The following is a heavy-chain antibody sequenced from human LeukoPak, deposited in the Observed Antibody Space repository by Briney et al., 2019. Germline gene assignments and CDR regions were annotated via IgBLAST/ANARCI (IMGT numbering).Heavy chain of an antibody. V-gene: IGHV4-34*01. CDR2: INYSGTT. Sequence: SETLSLTCAVYGGSLSGYNWSWIRQPPGKGLEWIGEINYSGTTNYNPSLKSRVTISVDTSKNQFSLKLSSVTAADTAVYYCAKDSGPSIAVAGTPSWFDPWGQGTLVTVSS. CDR1: GGSLSGYN. D-gene: IGHD6-19*01. CDR3: AKDSGPSIAVAGTPSWFDP. J-gene: IGHJ5*02.